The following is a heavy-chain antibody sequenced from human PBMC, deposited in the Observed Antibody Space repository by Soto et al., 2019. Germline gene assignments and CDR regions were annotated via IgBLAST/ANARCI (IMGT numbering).Heavy chain of an antibody. Sequence: GGSLRLSCAASGFSFGSYALSWVRQAPGKGLEWVSSISGSDGKTFYADSVKGRFSISRDTSQSTLYLQMNSLRADDTAMYYCARWSYRNYWGQRTRFTVSS. V-gene: IGHV3-23*01. CDR1: GFSFGSYA. D-gene: IGHD1-26*01. CDR2: ISGSDGKT. J-gene: IGHJ1*01. CDR3: ARWSYRNY.